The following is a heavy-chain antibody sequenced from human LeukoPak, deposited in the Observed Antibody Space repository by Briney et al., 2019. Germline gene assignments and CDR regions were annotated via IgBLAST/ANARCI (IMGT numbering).Heavy chain of an antibody. CDR3: AREGRLYY. Sequence: GGSLRLSCAASGVTFSSYWMHWARQAPGQGLVWVSRINSDGSSTNYADSVKGRFTISRDNAKNTLYLQMNSLRVEDTAVYYCAREGRLYYWGQGTLVTVSS. V-gene: IGHV3-74*01. CDR1: GVTFSSYW. J-gene: IGHJ4*02. CDR2: INSDGSST. D-gene: IGHD2/OR15-2a*01.